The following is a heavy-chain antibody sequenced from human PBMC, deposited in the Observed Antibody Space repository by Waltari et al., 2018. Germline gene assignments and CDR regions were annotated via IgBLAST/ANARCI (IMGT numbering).Heavy chain of an antibody. J-gene: IGHJ4*02. D-gene: IGHD1-26*01. CDR3: ASTSPTYDYFDY. CDR2: IYDSGST. CDR1: GDSVSSTNYY. V-gene: IGHV4-61*01. Sequence: QVQLQESGPGLVKPSETLSLTCTVSGDSVSSTNYYWTWIRQPPGRGLEWIGYIYDSGSTNYTPSLESRVTMSVDTSKRQFSLRLSSVTAADTAVYYCASTSPTYDYFDYRGQGILVTVSS.